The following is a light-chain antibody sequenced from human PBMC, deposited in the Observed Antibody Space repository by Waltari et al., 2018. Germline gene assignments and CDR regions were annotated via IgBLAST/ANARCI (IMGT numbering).Light chain of an antibody. Sequence: QSVLTQPPSVSGAPAPRVTISCTASGSNIGAGYDVHWYQQLPRAAPKLLIYGSTSRPLGVPDRFFGSTSGTSAFLAITGLQAEDEADYYCQSYDTTLSVVFGGGTKLTVL. CDR2: GST. CDR3: QSYDTTLSVV. V-gene: IGLV1-40*01. J-gene: IGLJ3*02. CDR1: GSNIGAGYD.